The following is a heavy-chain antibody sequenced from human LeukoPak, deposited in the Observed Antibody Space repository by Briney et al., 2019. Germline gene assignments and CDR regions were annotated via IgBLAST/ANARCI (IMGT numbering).Heavy chain of an antibody. D-gene: IGHD3-22*01. V-gene: IGHV3-15*01. CDR3: ARDPRQIYDSSGYYFDY. Sequence: GGSLRLSCAASGFTFSNAWMTWVRQAPGKGLEWVGRIKSKTDGGTTDYAAPVKGRFTISRDDSKNTLYLQMNSLKTEDTAVYYCARDPRQIYDSSGYYFDYWGQGTLVTVSS. CDR2: IKSKTDGGTT. CDR1: GFTFSNAW. J-gene: IGHJ4*02.